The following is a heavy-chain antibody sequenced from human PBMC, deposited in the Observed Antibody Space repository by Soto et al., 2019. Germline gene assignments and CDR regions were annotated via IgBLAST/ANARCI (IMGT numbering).Heavy chain of an antibody. CDR3: AREYVDWGYWYFDL. D-gene: IGHD3-9*01. J-gene: IGHJ2*01. CDR1: GFTFSGYD. CDR2: IATSGNT. Sequence: DVQLVEAVGGLVQPGGSLRLSCAASGFTFSGYDMHWVRQAAGERLEWVSAIATSGNTYYAVSVNGRFTISRENAKNSLYLQINNVRAGDKSVYYCAREYVDWGYWYFDLWGRGTLGTGSS. V-gene: IGHV3-13*01.